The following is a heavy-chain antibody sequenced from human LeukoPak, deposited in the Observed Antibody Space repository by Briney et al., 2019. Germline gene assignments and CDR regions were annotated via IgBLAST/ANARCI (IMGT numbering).Heavy chain of an antibody. Sequence: GGSLRLSCAASGFTFSNAWMSWVRQAPGKGLEWVGCIKSKTDGGTTDYAASVKGRYTISRDDSKNTLYLQTNSLKTEDTAVYYCTTDVLYCSSTSCYNWFDPWGQGTLVTVSS. J-gene: IGHJ5*02. CDR1: GFTFSNAW. CDR2: IKSKTDGGTT. D-gene: IGHD2-2*01. V-gene: IGHV3-15*01. CDR3: TTDVLYCSSTSCYNWFDP.